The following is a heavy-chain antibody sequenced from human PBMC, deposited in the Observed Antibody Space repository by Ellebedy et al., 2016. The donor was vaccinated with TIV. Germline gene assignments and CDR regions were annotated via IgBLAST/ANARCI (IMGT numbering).Heavy chain of an antibody. Sequence: GGSLRLXCAASGFTFSGYWMSWVRQAPGKGLEWVANIQQDGSDKYYVDSVKGRFTISRDNARHSLYLQMNSLRAEDTAMYYCAKDNYVGYDWLGGNSFDSWGQGTLVTVSS. CDR1: GFTFSGYW. D-gene: IGHD5-12*01. CDR3: AKDNYVGYDWLGGNSFDS. V-gene: IGHV3-7*03. J-gene: IGHJ4*02. CDR2: IQQDGSDK.